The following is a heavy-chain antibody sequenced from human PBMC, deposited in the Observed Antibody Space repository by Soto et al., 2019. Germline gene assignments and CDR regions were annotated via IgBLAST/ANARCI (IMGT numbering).Heavy chain of an antibody. V-gene: IGHV1-18*01. CDR1: GYTFTSYG. Sequence: ASVKFSCKASGYTFTSYGISWVRQAPGQGLEWMGWISAYNVNTYYAQKLQGRVAMTTDTSTSTAYMELRSLRSDDTAVYYCARWVSAAGTGDMDVWGQGTTVTVSS. J-gene: IGHJ6*02. CDR2: ISAYNVNT. CDR3: ARWVSAAGTGDMDV. D-gene: IGHD6-13*01.